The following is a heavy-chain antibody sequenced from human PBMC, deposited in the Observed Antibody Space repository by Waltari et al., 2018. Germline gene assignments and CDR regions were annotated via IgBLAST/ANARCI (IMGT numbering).Heavy chain of an antibody. CDR3: ASLNWNDEGDDAFDI. D-gene: IGHD1-1*01. CDR2: IYPGDSDT. J-gene: IGHJ3*02. Sequence: EVQLVQSGAEVKKPGASLKISCKGSGYSFTSYWIGWVRQMPGKGLEWMGIIYPGDSDTRYSPSFQGQVTISADKSISTAYLQWSSLKASDTAMYYCASLNWNDEGDDAFDIWGQGTMVTVSS. CDR1: GYSFTSYW. V-gene: IGHV5-51*03.